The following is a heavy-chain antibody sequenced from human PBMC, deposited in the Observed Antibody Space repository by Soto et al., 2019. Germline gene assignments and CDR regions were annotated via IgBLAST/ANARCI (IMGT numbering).Heavy chain of an antibody. J-gene: IGHJ4*02. V-gene: IGHV3-15*01. D-gene: IGHD6-13*01. CDR3: TTVLYSTTWSGFDN. Sequence: EMQLVESGGGLVKPGGSLRLSCAASGFTFSNACMNWVRQAPGKGLEWPGRIKGQTAGGTTDYASSVKGRFTISRDDSKNTLYLQMNTLDIEDTAVYYCTTVLYSTTWSGFDNWGQGSLVTVSS. CDR2: IKGQTAGGTT. CDR1: GFTFSNAC.